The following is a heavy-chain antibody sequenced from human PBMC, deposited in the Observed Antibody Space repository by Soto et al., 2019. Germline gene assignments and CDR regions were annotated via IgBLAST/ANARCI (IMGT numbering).Heavy chain of an antibody. V-gene: IGHV5-51*01. J-gene: IGHJ4*02. CDR1: GYSFATYL. CDR3: ARRASSTWALDY. D-gene: IGHD2-2*01. CDR2: IYPGDSDT. Sequence: GESLKISCKGSGYSFATYLIAWVRQMPGKGLEWMGIIYPGDSDTRYSPSFQGQVTISVVKSISTAYLQWTSLKASDSAMYYCARRASSTWALDYWGQGTLVTVST.